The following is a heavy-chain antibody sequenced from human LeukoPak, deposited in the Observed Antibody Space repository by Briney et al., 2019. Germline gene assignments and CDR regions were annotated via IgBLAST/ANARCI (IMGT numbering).Heavy chain of an antibody. CDR3: ARQLDYYDKRDY. CDR2: TDPSDSYS. CDR1: GYSFTNYG. Sequence: GESLLISCQGSGYSFTNYGISWVRQLPGKGLEWMGRTDPSDSYSNYGPSFQGHVTISADRSISTAYLQWRSLKASDTAMYYCARQLDYYDKRDYWGQGTLVTVAS. J-gene: IGHJ4*02. D-gene: IGHD3-22*01. V-gene: IGHV5-10-1*01.